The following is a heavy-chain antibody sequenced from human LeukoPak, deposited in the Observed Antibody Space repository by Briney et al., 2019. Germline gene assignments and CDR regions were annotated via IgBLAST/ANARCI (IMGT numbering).Heavy chain of an antibody. CDR1: GDSITSSTCN. Sequence: PSETLSLTCKVSGDSITSSTCNWSWIRQPPGKGLEWIGYISQSGNSYFTPSLKSRVTISVDTSKNQFSLKLSSVTAADTAVYYCARDGYSYGPIDSWGQGTLVTVSS. D-gene: IGHD5-18*01. J-gene: IGHJ4*02. V-gene: IGHV4-39*07. CDR3: ARDGYSYGPIDS. CDR2: ISQSGNS.